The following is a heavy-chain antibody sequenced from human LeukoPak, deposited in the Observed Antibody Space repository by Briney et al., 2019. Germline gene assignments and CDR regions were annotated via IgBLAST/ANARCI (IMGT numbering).Heavy chain of an antibody. CDR2: LFYSGST. J-gene: IGHJ4*02. CDR1: GGSISSYY. V-gene: IGHV4-59*01. D-gene: IGHD5-18*01. Sequence: SETLSLTCTVSGGSISSYYWSWIRQPPGKGLEWIGYLFYSGSTYYNPSLKSRVTISADTSKNQFSLKLTAVNTADTAVYYCARDSGYSYGYDYWGLGTLVTVSS. CDR3: ARDSGYSYGYDY.